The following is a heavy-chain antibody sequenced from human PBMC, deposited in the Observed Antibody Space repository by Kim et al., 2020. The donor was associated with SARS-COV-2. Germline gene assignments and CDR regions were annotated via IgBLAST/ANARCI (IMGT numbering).Heavy chain of an antibody. CDR2: SYYVGST. V-gene: IGHV4-59*09. Sequence: YSYYVGSTNTTPTLKSRITISVDTTKNQFSVKLSSVTAADTAVYYCARGFDCWGQGTLVTVSS. J-gene: IGHJ4*02. CDR3: ARGFDC.